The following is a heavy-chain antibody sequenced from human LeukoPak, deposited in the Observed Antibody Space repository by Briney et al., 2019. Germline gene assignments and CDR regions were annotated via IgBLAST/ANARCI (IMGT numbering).Heavy chain of an antibody. D-gene: IGHD2-21*02. V-gene: IGHV3-21*01. CDR3: ARGPMNLADCGGDCYSLYDP. CDR1: GFTFSNYA. J-gene: IGHJ5*02. Sequence: PGGPLRLSCAASGFTFSNYAMNWVRQAPGKGLEWVSSISRSSNYIYYVDSLKGRFTISRDDAKNSVYLQMNSLRAEDTAVYYCARGPMNLADCGGDCYSLYDPWGQGTLVTVSS. CDR2: ISRSSNYI.